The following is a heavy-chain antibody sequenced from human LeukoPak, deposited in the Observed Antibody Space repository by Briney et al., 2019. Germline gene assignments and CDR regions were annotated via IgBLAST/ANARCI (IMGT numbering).Heavy chain of an antibody. Sequence: SETLSLTCAVYGGPFSGYYWSWLRQPPGKGLEWIGEINHSGSTNYNPSLKSRVTISVDTSKNQFSLKLSSVTAAGTAVYYCAGRRGRWTTHDYWGQGTLVTVSS. CDR1: GGPFSGYY. V-gene: IGHV4-34*01. CDR2: INHSGST. CDR3: AGRRGRWTTHDY. J-gene: IGHJ4*02. D-gene: IGHD5-24*01.